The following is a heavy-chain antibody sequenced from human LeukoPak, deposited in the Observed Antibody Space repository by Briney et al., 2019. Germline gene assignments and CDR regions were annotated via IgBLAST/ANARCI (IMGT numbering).Heavy chain of an antibody. V-gene: IGHV3-23*01. CDR1: GFTFSSYA. J-gene: IGHJ4*02. D-gene: IGHD3-9*01. CDR3: AKGDYYDILTGFDY. CDR2: ISGSGGST. Sequence: GGSLRLSCAASGFTFSSYAMSWVRQAPGKGLEWVSAISGSGGSTYYADSVKGRFTISRDNSKNTLYLQMSSLRAEDTAVYYCAKGDYYDILTGFDYWGQGTLVTVSS.